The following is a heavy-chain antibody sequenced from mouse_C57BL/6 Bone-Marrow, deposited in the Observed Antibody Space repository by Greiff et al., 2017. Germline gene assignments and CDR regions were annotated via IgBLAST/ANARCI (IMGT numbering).Heavy chain of an antibody. CDR1: GYTFTSSS. V-gene: IGHV1-4*01. J-gene: IGHJ3*01. Sequence: VQLQQSGAELVRPGASVKMSCKASGYTFTSSSMHWVKQRPGQGLEWIGYINPSSGYTKYNQKFKDKATLTADKSSSTAYIQLSSLTSEDSAVYYGVYYDYEMAYWGQGTLVTVSA. D-gene: IGHD2-4*01. CDR3: VYYDYEMAY. CDR2: INPSSGYT.